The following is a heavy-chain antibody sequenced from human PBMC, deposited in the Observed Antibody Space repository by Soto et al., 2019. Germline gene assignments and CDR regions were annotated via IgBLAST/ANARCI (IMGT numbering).Heavy chain of an antibody. V-gene: IGHV1-8*01. CDR1: GYTFTSYD. Sequence: ASVKVSCKASGYTFTSYDIYWVRQATGQGLEWMGWMNPNTGNSGYAQKFQGRVTMTSDTSISTAHMELSSLRSEDTAAYYCARRAETNGWNGFGADKYYFDFWGQGTLVT. CDR2: MNPNTGNS. D-gene: IGHD1-1*01. CDR3: ARRAETNGWNGFGADKYYFDF. J-gene: IGHJ4*02.